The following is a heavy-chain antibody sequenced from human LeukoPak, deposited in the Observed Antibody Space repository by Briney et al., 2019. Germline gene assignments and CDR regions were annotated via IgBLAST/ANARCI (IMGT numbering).Heavy chain of an antibody. J-gene: IGHJ4*02. V-gene: IGHV3-7*01. CDR2: INQDGSEK. Sequence: GGSLRLSCAASGFTFSIYWMSWVRQAPGKGLEWVANINQDGSEKYYVDSVKGRFTISRDNAKNSLSLQMNSLRAEDTAVYYCARDRVWTVVYWGQGTLVTVSS. CDR3: ARDRVWTVVY. D-gene: IGHD6-13*01. CDR1: GFTFSIYW.